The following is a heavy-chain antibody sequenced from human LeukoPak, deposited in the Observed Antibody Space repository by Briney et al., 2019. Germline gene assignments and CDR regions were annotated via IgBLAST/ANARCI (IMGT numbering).Heavy chain of an antibody. D-gene: IGHD6-13*01. CDR2: ISWNSGSI. CDR3: AKDALIASAFDI. Sequence: PGRSLRLSCAASGFTFDDYAMHWVRQAPGKGLEWVSGISWNSGSIGYADSVKGRFTISRDNAKNSLYLQMNSLRAEDMALYYCAKDALIASAFDIWGQGTMVTVSS. J-gene: IGHJ3*02. V-gene: IGHV3-9*03. CDR1: GFTFDDYA.